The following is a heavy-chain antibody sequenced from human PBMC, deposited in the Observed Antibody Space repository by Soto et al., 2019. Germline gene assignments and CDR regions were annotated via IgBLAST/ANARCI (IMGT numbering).Heavy chain of an antibody. CDR3: ARASVHIAAAASHDS. CDR1: GFGFGSHA. CDR2: ISSDGTTI. D-gene: IGHD6-13*01. V-gene: IGHV3-30-3*01. J-gene: IGHJ5*01. Sequence: QVQLVESGGGVVQPGGSLRLSCVVSGFGFGSHAMSWVRQTPDKGLEWVAVISSDGTTIYDADSVKGRFTIARDNLENTMDKQKSSLNTEDTGLNDCARASVHIAAAASHDSWCRGVLVT.